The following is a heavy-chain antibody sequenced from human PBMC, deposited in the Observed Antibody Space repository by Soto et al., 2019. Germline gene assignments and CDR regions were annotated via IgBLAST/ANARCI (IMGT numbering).Heavy chain of an antibody. CDR1: GFTFSSYG. Sequence: SLRLSCAASGFTFSSYGMHWVRQAPGKGLEWVAVIWYDGSNKYYADSVKGRFTISRDNSKNTLYLQMNSLRAEDTAVYDXXXXRIAXAGNPEYFQHWXQGT. J-gene: IGHJ1*01. D-gene: IGHD6-19*01. V-gene: IGHV3-33*01. CDR2: IWYDGSNK. CDR3: XXXRIAXAGNPEYFQH.